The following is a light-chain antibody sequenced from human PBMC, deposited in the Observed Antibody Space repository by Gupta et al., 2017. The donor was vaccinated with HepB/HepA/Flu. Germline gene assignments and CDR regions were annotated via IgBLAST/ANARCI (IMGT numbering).Light chain of an antibody. CDR2: DDN. V-gene: IGLV3-21*02. CDR3: QVWDRTTGNEV. Sequence: SSVVTQPPSLSAAPRPTVKITFTGTIIGSKSVHWYQQKPGQAPVLIIYDDNKRPSGIPARFSGSNSGNTATLTISRVEAGEEADYKCQVWDRTTGNEVFGGGTKVTVL. CDR1: IIGSKS. J-gene: IGLJ2*01.